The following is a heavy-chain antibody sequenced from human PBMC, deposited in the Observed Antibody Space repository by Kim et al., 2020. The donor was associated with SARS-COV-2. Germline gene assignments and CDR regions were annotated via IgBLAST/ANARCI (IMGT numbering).Heavy chain of an antibody. D-gene: IGHD3-10*01. V-gene: IGHV3-30-3*01. CDR3: ARELRGVIISGSPQY. CDR1: GFTFSSYA. CDR2: ISYDGSNK. J-gene: IGHJ4*02. Sequence: GGSLRLSCAASGFTFSSYAMHWVRQAPGKGLEWVAVISYDGSNKYYADSVKGRFTISRDNSKNTLYLQMNSLRAEDTAVYYCARELRGVIISGSPQYWGQGTLVTVSS.